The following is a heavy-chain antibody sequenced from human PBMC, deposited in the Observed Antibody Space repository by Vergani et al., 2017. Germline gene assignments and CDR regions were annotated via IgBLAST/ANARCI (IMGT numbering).Heavy chain of an antibody. J-gene: IGHJ4*02. V-gene: IGHV1-18*04. CDR1: GYSFTTYG. D-gene: IGHD6-13*01. CDR3: ARAPLSSWSLGGFDY. Sequence: QVQLVQSGAEVKKPGASVRVSCKASGYSFTTYGISWVRQAPGQGLEWMGWISAYNGNTNYAQKLPGSVTMTTDTSTSTAYMELRSLRSDDTAVYYCARAPLSSWSLGGFDYWGQGTLVTVSS. CDR2: ISAYNGNT.